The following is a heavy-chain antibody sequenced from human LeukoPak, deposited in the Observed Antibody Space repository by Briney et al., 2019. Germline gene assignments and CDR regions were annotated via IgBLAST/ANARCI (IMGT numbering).Heavy chain of an antibody. CDR1: GFTFSSSA. J-gene: IGHJ4*02. Sequence: QSGGSLRLSCAASGFTFSSSAMSWVRQAPGKGLEWVSAISGGGGSTYYADSVKGRFTTSRDNSKNTLYLQMNSLRAEDTAVYYCAKAGDIGYCSSTSCYADYWGQGTLVTVSS. D-gene: IGHD2-2*01. CDR3: AKAGDIGYCSSTSCYADY. V-gene: IGHV3-23*01. CDR2: ISGGGGST.